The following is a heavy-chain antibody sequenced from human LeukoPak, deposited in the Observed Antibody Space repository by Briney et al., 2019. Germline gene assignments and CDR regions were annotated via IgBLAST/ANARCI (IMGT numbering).Heavy chain of an antibody. CDR2: ISGSGGST. CDR1: GFAFRNHA. J-gene: IGHJ4*02. V-gene: IGHV3-23*01. CDR3: ANRPRGPLSY. Sequence: GGSLRLSCVASGFAFRNHAMSWVRQAPGKGLEWVSAISGSGGSTYYADSVKGRFTISRDNSKNTLYLQMNSLRAEDTAVYYCANRPRGPLSYWGQGTLVTVSS.